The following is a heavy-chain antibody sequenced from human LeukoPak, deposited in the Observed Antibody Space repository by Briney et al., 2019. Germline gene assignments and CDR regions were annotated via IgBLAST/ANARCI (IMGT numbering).Heavy chain of an antibody. J-gene: IGHJ4*02. CDR3: ARVGCGMATILPNYYFDY. CDR1: GFTFSDYY. Sequence: GGSLRLSCAASGFTFSDYYMSWIRQAPGKGLEWVSYISSSGSTIYYADSVKGRFTISRDNAKNSLYLQMNSLRAEDTAAYYCARVGCGMATILPNYYFDYWGQGTLVTVSS. D-gene: IGHD5-12*01. CDR2: ISSSGSTI. V-gene: IGHV3-11*01.